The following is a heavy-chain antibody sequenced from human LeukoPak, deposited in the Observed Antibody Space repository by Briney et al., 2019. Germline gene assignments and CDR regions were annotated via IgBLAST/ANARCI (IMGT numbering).Heavy chain of an antibody. D-gene: IGHD3-10*01. CDR1: GGSISSGGYY. J-gene: IGHJ4*02. CDR2: IYYSGST. Sequence: PSQTLSLTCTVSGGSISSGGYYWSWIRQHPGKGLGWIGYIYYSGSTYYNPSLKSRVTISVDTSKNQFSLKLSSVTAADTAVYYCARAGRKGSYFDYWGQGTLVTVSS. CDR3: ARAGRKGSYFDY. V-gene: IGHV4-31*03.